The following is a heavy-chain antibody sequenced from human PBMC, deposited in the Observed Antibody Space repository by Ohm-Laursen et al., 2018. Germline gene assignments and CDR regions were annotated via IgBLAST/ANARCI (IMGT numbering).Heavy chain of an antibody. CDR2: IRQDGSEK. CDR3: AEGGSYHLW. V-gene: IGHV3-7*03. CDR1: GFTFSYYW. D-gene: IGHD1-26*01. J-gene: IGHJ4*02. Sequence: SLRLSCAASGFTFSYYWMSWVRQAPGKGLEWVANIRQDGSEKYYVDSVKGRFTISRDDAKNSLYLQMNTLRAEDTAVYYCAEGGSYHLWWGQGTLVTVSS.